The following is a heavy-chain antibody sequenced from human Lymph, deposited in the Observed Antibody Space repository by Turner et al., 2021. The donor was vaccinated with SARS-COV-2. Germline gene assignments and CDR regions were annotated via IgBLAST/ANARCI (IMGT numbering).Heavy chain of an antibody. D-gene: IGHD2-21*02. V-gene: IGHV3-21*01. CDR2: ITFTSSYI. CDR1: GFTFSGNR. CDR3: ARGPPDFPYYFDY. Sequence: VQLVESGRGLVQPGGPLILSFAASGFTFSGNRMNWVRQAPGKGLEWVSSITFTSSYIYYADSVKGRFTISRDNAKNSLYLQMNSLRAEDTAVYYCARGPPDFPYYFDYWGQGTLVTVSS. J-gene: IGHJ4*02.